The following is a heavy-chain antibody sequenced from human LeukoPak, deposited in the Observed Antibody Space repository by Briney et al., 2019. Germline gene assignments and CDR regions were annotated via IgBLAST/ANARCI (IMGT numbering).Heavy chain of an antibody. V-gene: IGHV4-59*12. J-gene: IGHJ4*02. D-gene: IGHD3-16*01. CDR2: IYYSGST. CDR3: ARDNVD. CDR1: GGSIRSYY. Sequence: SETLSLTCTVSGGSIRSYYWSWIRQPPGKGLEWIGYIYYSGSTTYNPSLKSRVTISVDTSKNQFSLKLTSVTAADTAVYYCARDNVDWGQGTLVTVSS.